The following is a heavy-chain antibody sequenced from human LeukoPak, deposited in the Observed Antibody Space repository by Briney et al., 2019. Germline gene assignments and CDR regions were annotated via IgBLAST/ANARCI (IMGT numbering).Heavy chain of an antibody. V-gene: IGHV1-18*01. CDR2: TSAYNGNT. D-gene: IGHD3-22*01. J-gene: IGHJ4*02. CDR3: AREGETYYYDSSGYYLDY. CDR1: GYTFTSYG. Sequence: ASVKVSCKASGYTFTSYGISWVRQAPGQGLEWMGWTSAYNGNTNYAQKLQGRVTMTTDTSTSTAYMELRSLRSDDTAVYYCAREGETYYYDSSGYYLDYWGQGTLVTVSS.